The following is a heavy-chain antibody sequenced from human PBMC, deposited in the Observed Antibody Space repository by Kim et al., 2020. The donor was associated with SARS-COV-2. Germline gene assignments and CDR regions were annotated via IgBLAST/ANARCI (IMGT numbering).Heavy chain of an antibody. J-gene: IGHJ4*02. D-gene: IGHD3-22*01. CDR3: ARGMGYYDSSGYYYSRGPFDY. CDR1: GFTFDDYG. CDR2: INWNGGST. Sequence: GGSLRRSCAASGFTFDDYGMSWVRQAPGKGLEWVSGINWNGGSTGYADSVKGRFTISRDNAKNSLYLQMNSLRAEDTALYYCARGMGYYDSSGYYYSRGPFDYWGQGTLVTVSS. V-gene: IGHV3-20*04.